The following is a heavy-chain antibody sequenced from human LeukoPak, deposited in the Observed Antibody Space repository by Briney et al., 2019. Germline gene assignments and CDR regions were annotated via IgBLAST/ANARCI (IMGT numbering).Heavy chain of an antibody. CDR1: GGSFSGYY. J-gene: IGHJ6*03. CDR3: ARGFCSGGSCYPLFYYYYYMDV. V-gene: IGHV4-34*01. D-gene: IGHD2-15*01. CDR2: INHSGCT. Sequence: SETLSLTCAVYGGSFSGYYWSWIRQPPGKGLEWIGEINHSGCTNYNPSPKSRVTISVDTSKNQFSLKLSSVTAADTAVYYCARGFCSGGSCYPLFYYYYYMDVWGKGTTVAVSS.